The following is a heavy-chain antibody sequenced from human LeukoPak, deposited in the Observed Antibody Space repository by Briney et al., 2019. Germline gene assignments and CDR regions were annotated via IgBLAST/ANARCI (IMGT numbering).Heavy chain of an antibody. Sequence: ASVKVSCKASGYTFTGYYMHWVRQAPGQGLEWMGWINPNSGGTNYAQKFQGRVTMTRDTSISTAYMELSRLRSDDTAVYYCARVDEGGYLGAFDIWGQGTMVTVSS. J-gene: IGHJ3*02. CDR2: INPNSGGT. CDR3: ARVDEGGYLGAFDI. D-gene: IGHD5-18*01. V-gene: IGHV1-2*02. CDR1: GYTFTGYY.